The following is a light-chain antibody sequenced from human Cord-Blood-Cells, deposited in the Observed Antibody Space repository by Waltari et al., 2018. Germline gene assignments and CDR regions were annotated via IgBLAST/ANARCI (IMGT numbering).Light chain of an antibody. J-gene: IGLJ3*02. Sequence: NFMLTQPHSVSESPGKTVTISCTRSRGSIASNYVQWYQQRPGRSPTTVIYEDNQRPSGVPVRFSGSIDSSSNSASLTISGLKTEDEADYYCQSYDSSNRWVFGGGTKLTVL. V-gene: IGLV6-57*01. CDR3: QSYDSSNRWV. CDR2: EDN. CDR1: RGSIASNY.